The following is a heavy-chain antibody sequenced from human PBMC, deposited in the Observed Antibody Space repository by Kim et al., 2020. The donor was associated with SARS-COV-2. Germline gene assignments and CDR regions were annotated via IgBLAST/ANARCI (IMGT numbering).Heavy chain of an antibody. V-gene: IGHV4-39*01. J-gene: IGHJ4*02. CDR2: IYYSGST. CDR1: GDSISSSSYY. CDR3: ARHGAHPGVPAAKADY. Sequence: SETLSLTCTVSGDSISSSSYYWGWIRQPPGKGLEWIGSIYYSGSTYYNPSLKSRVTISVDTSKNQFSLKLSSVTAADTAVYYCARHGAHPGVPAAKADYWGQGTLVTVSS. D-gene: IGHD2-2*01.